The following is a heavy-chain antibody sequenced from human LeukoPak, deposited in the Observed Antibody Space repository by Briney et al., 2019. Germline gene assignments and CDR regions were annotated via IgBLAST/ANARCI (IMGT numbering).Heavy chain of an antibody. D-gene: IGHD3/OR15-3a*01. CDR2: MNPNSGNT. J-gene: IGHJ3*02. CDR1: GYTFTSYD. CDR3: ARRGLVAGIYDLVYGFDI. Sequence: ASVKVSCEASGYTFTSYDINWVRQATGQGLEWMGWMNPNSGNTGYAQKFQGRVTMTRNTSISTAYMELSSLTSEDTAVYYCARRGLVAGIYDLVYGFDIWGQGTMVTVSS. V-gene: IGHV1-8*02.